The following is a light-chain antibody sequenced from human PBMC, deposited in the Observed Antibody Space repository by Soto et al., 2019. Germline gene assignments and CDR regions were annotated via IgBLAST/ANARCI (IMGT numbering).Light chain of an antibody. CDR2: EDI. J-gene: IGLJ1*01. CDR1: SSDVGSYSL. CDR3: YTYAGGSTYL. V-gene: IGLV2-23*01. Sequence: QSVLTQPASVSGSPGQSITISCTGTSSDVGSYSLLSWYQHHPGKAPKLIIYEDIKGPSGVSNRFSGSKSGNTASLRISGLQAEDEAEYYCYTYAGGSTYLFGTGTKVPVL.